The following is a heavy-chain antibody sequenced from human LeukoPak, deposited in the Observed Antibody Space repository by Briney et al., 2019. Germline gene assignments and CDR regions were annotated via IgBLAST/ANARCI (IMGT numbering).Heavy chain of an antibody. Sequence: SETLSLTCTVSGGSISSGDYYWSWIRQPPGKGLEWIGYIYYSGSTYYNPSLKSRVTISVDTSKNQFSLELSSVTAADTAVYYCVSHTAMVTSVDYWGQGTLVTVSS. CDR1: GGSISSGDYY. CDR2: IYYSGST. D-gene: IGHD5-18*01. J-gene: IGHJ4*02. CDR3: VSHTAMVTSVDY. V-gene: IGHV4-30-4*08.